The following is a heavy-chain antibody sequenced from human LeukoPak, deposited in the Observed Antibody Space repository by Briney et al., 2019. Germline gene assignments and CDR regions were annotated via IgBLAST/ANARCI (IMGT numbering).Heavy chain of an antibody. CDR3: ATGAQVTPGWYFDL. CDR1: GYTLTELS. D-gene: IGHD2-21*02. CDR2: FDPEDGET. Sequence: ASVKVSCKVSGYTLTELSMHWVRQAPGKGLEWMGGFDPEDGETIYAQKFQGRVTMTEDTSTDTAYMELSSLRSEDTAVYYCATGAQVTPGWYFDLWGRGTLVTVSS. J-gene: IGHJ2*01. V-gene: IGHV1-24*01.